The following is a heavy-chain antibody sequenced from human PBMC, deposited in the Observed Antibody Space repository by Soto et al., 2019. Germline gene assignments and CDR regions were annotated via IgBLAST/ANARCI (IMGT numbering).Heavy chain of an antibody. CDR2: IWNDGGNT. D-gene: IGHD3-16*02. CDR3: VRGDPWGTYRYVFVF. J-gene: IGHJ4*02. CDR1: GFSFSYYG. Sequence: QVQLVESGGGVVQPERSLRLSCAASGFSFSYYGIHWVRQAPGKGPEWVAGIWNDGGNTSYTDSVKGRFTVSRDNSKNTVYLQMNSLRADDTAVYYCVRGDPWGTYRYVFVFWGQGTLVTVSS. V-gene: IGHV3-33*01.